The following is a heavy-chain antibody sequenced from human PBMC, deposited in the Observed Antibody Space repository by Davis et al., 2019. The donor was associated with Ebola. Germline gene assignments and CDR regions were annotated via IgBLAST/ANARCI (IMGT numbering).Heavy chain of an antibody. D-gene: IGHD1-7*01. CDR2: IKQDGSEK. V-gene: IGHV3-7*01. CDR3: ARDGELNWFDP. J-gene: IGHJ5*02. Sequence: GESLKISCAASGFTFSSYWMSWVRQAPGKGLEWVANIKQDGSEKYYVDSVKGRFTISRDNAKNSLYLQMNSLRAEDTAVYYCARDGELNWFDPWGQGTLVTVSS. CDR1: GFTFSSYW.